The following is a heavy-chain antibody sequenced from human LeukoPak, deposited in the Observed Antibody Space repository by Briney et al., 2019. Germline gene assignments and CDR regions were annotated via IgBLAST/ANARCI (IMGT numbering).Heavy chain of an antibody. V-gene: IGHV3-23*01. Sequence: GGSLRLSCAASGFTFSNYAMSWVRQAPGKGLEWVSTISNSGGSTYSADSMKGRFTISRDNSKNTLFLLMSGLGAEDTAVYYCAKQTDTTGSRGGAFDIWGQGTMVTVSS. D-gene: IGHD3-22*01. CDR2: ISNSGGST. CDR3: AKQTDTTGSRGGAFDI. CDR1: GFTFSNYA. J-gene: IGHJ3*02.